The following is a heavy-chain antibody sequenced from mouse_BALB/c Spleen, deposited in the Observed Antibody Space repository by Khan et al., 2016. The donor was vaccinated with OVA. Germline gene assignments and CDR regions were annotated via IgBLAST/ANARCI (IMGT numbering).Heavy chain of an antibody. CDR3: APVGSYYVSFAY. CDR1: GYTFTSYV. Sequence: VQLQQSGPELVKPGASVKMSCKASGYTFTSYVMHWVKQKPGQGLEWIGYIYPFNGDTKYNEKFKDKATLTSDKSSSTAYMELSSLTSEDSAVYVCAPVGSYYVSFAYWGQGTLVTVSA. J-gene: IGHJ3*01. D-gene: IGHD2-12*01. V-gene: IGHV1S136*01. CDR2: IYPFNGDT.